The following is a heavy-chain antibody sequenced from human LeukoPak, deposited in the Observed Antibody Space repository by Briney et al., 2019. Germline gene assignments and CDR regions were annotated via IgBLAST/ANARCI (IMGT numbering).Heavy chain of an antibody. J-gene: IGHJ4*02. CDR1: GGSISSSSYY. V-gene: IGHV4-39*01. Sequence: SETLSLTCTVSGGSISSSSYYWGWIRQPPGKGLEWIGSIYYSGSTYYNPSLKSRVTISVDTSKNQFSLKLSSVTAADTAVYYCARQRGFLSAYIDVWGRGTPVTVSP. CDR3: ARQRGFLSAYIDV. CDR2: IYYSGST. D-gene: IGHD3-3*01.